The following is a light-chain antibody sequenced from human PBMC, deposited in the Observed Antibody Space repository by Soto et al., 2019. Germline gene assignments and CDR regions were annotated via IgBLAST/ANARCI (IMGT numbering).Light chain of an antibody. Sequence: EIVMTQSPATLSVSPGERATLSCRASQSVSSNLAWYQQKPGQAPRLLIYGASSRATGIPNRFSGSGSGTDFTLTISSLQSEDFAVYYCQQYNDWPKMFGQGTKVDIK. CDR1: QSVSSN. CDR3: QQYNDWPKM. J-gene: IGKJ1*01. CDR2: GAS. V-gene: IGKV3D-15*01.